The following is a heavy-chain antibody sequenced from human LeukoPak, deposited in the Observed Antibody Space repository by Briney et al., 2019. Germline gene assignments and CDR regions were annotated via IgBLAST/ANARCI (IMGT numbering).Heavy chain of an antibody. Sequence: SETLSLTCTVSGGSLSSGSYSWSWIRQPPGKGLEWIGYIYHSGGTNYSPSLKSRVTISADTSKNQFSLKLSSVTAADTAVYYCARVVDGYNYGAFDIWGQGTVVTVSS. J-gene: IGHJ3*02. D-gene: IGHD5-24*01. CDR3: ARVVDGYNYGAFDI. CDR2: IYHSGGT. V-gene: IGHV4-61*01. CDR1: GGSLSSGSYS.